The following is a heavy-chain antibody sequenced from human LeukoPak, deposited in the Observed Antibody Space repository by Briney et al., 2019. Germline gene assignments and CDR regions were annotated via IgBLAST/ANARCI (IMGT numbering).Heavy chain of an antibody. CDR2: INHSGST. V-gene: IGHV4-34*01. D-gene: IGHD3-10*01. J-gene: IGHJ4*02. CDR1: GGSFSGYY. CDR3: ARGRNYYGSGSYYPSYYFDY. Sequence: SETLSLTYAVYGGSFSGYYWSWIRQPPGKGLEWIGEINHSGSTNYNPSLKSRVTISVDTSKNQFSLKLSSVTAADMAVYYCARGRNYYGSGSYYPSYYFDYWGQGTLVTVSS.